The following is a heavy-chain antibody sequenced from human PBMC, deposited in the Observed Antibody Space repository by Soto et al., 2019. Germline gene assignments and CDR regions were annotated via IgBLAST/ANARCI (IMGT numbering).Heavy chain of an antibody. CDR2: TYFRSKWYN. Sequence: SQTLSLTCAISGDSVSSNTAAWNWIRQSPSRGLEWLGRTYFRSKWYNDYAVSVKSRIIINPDTSNNQFSLQLNSVTPEDTAVYFCAKGDNLGPKTGYAFDPWGQGIMVTVSS. D-gene: IGHD5-12*01. CDR3: AKGDNLGPKTGYAFDP. J-gene: IGHJ5*02. V-gene: IGHV6-1*01. CDR1: GDSVSSNTAA.